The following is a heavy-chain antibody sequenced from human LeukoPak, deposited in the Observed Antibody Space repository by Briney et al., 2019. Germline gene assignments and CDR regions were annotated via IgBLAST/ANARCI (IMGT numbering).Heavy chain of an antibody. D-gene: IGHD6-13*01. CDR3: AKDKTGYSSSWMFDY. CDR2: ISWNSGSI. Sequence: PGRSLRLSCAASGFTFDDYAMHWVRQAPGKGLEWVSGISWNSGSIGYADSVKGRFTISRDNAKNSLYLQMNSLGAEDTALYYCAKDKTGYSSSWMFDYWGQGTLVTVSS. CDR1: GFTFDDYA. V-gene: IGHV3-9*01. J-gene: IGHJ4*02.